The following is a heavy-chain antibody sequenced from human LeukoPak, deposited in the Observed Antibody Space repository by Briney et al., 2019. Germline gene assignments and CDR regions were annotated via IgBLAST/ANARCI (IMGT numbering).Heavy chain of an antibody. CDR1: GYTLTELS. J-gene: IGHJ4*02. CDR3: ALSKQWLANPPGY. CDR2: FDPEDGET. V-gene: IGHV1-24*01. Sequence: AXVKVPCKVSGYTLTELSMHWVRQAPGKGLEWMGGFDPEDGETIYAQKFQGRVTMTEDTSTDTAYMELSSLRSEDTAVYYCALSKQWLANPPGYWGQGTLVTVSS. D-gene: IGHD6-19*01.